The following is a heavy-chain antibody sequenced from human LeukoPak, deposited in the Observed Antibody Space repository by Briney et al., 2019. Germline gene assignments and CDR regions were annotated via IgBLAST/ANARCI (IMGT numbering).Heavy chain of an antibody. CDR3: VRDHYYDSSGYLFDY. V-gene: IGHV3-21*01. D-gene: IGHD3-22*01. CDR2: ISSSSSYI. Sequence: GGSLRLSCAASGFTFSSYSMNWVRQAPGKGLEWVSSISSSSSYIYYADSVKGRFTISRDNAKNSLYLQMNSLRAEDTAVYYCVRDHYYDSSGYLFDYWGQGTLVTVSS. J-gene: IGHJ4*02. CDR1: GFTFSSYS.